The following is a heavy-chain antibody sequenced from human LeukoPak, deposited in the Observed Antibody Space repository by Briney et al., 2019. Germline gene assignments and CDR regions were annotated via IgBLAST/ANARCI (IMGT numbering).Heavy chain of an antibody. D-gene: IGHD1-1*01. V-gene: IGHV3-48*03. CDR3: VRGGGPSYKYNAFDI. CDR1: GFPFSSYE. CDR2: ITNSGSTT. J-gene: IGHJ3*02. Sequence: GGSLRLSCAASGFPFSSYEVNWVRQAPGKGLEWASYITNSGSTTDYADSVKGRFTISRDNAKNSLYLQMSSLRAEDTAVYYCVRGGGPSYKYNAFDIWGQGTMVTVSS.